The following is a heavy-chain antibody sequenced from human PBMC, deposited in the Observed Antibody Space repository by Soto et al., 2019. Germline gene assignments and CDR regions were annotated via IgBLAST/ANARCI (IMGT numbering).Heavy chain of an antibody. Sequence: EVQLLESGGNLVQPGGSLRLSCAASGFAFSSYAMTWVRQAPGKGLEWVSALSGTGGTTYSADSVRGRFTIARDNSKNTLYLQMHGLSPEDSAIYYCAKFIVGTGGSSGWPWFLDFGGQGTLVTVSS. CDR2: LSGTGGTT. V-gene: IGHV3-23*01. CDR3: AKFIVGTGGSSGWPWFLDF. CDR1: GFAFSSYA. D-gene: IGHD6-25*01. J-gene: IGHJ4*02.